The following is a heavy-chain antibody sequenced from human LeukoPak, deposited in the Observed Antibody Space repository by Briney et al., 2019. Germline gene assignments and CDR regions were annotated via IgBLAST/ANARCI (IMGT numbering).Heavy chain of an antibody. D-gene: IGHD2-15*01. Sequence: KPSETLSLTCTVSGGSISSSSYYWGWIRQPPGKGLEWVGSIYYSGSTYYNPSLKSRVTISVDTSKNQFSLKLSSVTAADTAVYYCAREHCSGGSCYSIYYYYYMDVWGKGTTVTVSS. CDR2: IYYSGST. V-gene: IGHV4-39*07. CDR1: GGSISSSSYY. J-gene: IGHJ6*03. CDR3: AREHCSGGSCYSIYYYYYMDV.